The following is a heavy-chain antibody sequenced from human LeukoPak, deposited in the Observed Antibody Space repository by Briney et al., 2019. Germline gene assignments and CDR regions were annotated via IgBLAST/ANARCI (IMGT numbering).Heavy chain of an antibody. CDR1: GGSISSYY. Sequence: SQTLSLTCTVSGGSISSYYWSWIRQPAGKGLEWIGCIYTSGSTNYNPPLKSRVTMSVDTSKNQFSLKLSSVTAADTAVYYCARGSAYNWFDPWGQGTLVTVSS. J-gene: IGHJ5*02. CDR3: ARGSAYNWFDP. V-gene: IGHV4-4*07. D-gene: IGHD6-25*01. CDR2: IYTSGST.